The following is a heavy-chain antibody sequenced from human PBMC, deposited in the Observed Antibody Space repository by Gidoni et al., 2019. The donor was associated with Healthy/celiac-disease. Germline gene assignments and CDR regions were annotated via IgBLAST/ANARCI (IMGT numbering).Heavy chain of an antibody. CDR1: GFTVSSNY. J-gene: IGHJ4*02. CDR3: AREADCSGGSCFPWFFDY. V-gene: IGHV3-53*01. CDR2: IYSGGST. D-gene: IGHD2-15*01. Sequence: EVQLVESGGGLIQPGGSLRLSCAASGFTVSSNYMSWVRQAPGKGLEWVSVIYSGGSTYYADSVKGRFTISRDNSKNTLYLQMNSLRAEDTAVYYCAREADCSGGSCFPWFFDYWGQGTLVTVSS.